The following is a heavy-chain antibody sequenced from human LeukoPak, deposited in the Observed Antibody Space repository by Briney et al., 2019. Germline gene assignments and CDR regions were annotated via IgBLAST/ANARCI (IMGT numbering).Heavy chain of an antibody. CDR3: TTEDYSIRMGNWFDP. J-gene: IGHJ5*02. CDR1: GFTFSNAW. CDR2: IKSKTDGGTT. D-gene: IGHD4-11*01. Sequence: GGSLRLSCAASGFTFSNAWMSWDRQAPGKGLEWVGRIKSKTDGGTTDYAAPVKGRFTISRDDSKNTLYLQMNSLKTEDTAVYYCTTEDYSIRMGNWFDPWGQGTLVTVSS. V-gene: IGHV3-15*01.